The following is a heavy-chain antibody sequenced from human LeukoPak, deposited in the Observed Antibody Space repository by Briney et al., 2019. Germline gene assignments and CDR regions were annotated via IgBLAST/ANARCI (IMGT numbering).Heavy chain of an antibody. V-gene: IGHV5-51*01. J-gene: IGHJ4*02. D-gene: IGHD5-18*01. CDR1: GYSFTSYW. CDR2: IYPGDSDT. Sequence: GESLKISCKGSGYSFTSYWIGWVRQMPGKGLEWMGIIYPGDSDTRYSPSFQGQVTISADKSISTAYLQWSSLKASDTAMYYCARLGTAMVRPPLHYFDYWGQGTLVTVSS. CDR3: ARLGTAMVRPPLHYFDY.